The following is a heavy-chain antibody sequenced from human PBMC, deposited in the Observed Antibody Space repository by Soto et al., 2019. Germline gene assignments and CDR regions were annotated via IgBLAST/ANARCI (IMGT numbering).Heavy chain of an antibody. CDR1: GYSFTSYC. CDR3: AREISYAFDI. J-gene: IGHJ3*02. V-gene: IGHV5-51*01. CDR2: IYPGDSDT. Sequence: GEALKISCKGSGYSFTSYCIDWVRQIPGKGLEWMGIIYPGDSDTRYSPSFQGQVTISVDKSISTAYLQWSSLKASDTAMYYCAREISYAFDIWGQGTMVTVSS.